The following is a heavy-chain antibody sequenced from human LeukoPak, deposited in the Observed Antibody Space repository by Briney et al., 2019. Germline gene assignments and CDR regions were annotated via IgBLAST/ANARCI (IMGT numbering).Heavy chain of an antibody. CDR3: AKDPGSGWYGNWFDP. J-gene: IGHJ5*02. CDR2: ISGSGGST. D-gene: IGHD6-19*01. Sequence: QPGGSLRLSCAASGFTVSSNYMSWVRQAPGKGLEWVSAISGSGGSTYYADSVKGRFTISRDNSKNTLYLQMNSLRAEDTAVYYCAKDPGSGWYGNWFDPWGQGTLVTVSS. V-gene: IGHV3-23*01. CDR1: GFTVSSNY.